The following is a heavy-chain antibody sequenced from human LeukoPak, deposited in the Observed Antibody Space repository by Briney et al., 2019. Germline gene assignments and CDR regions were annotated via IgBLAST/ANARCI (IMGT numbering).Heavy chain of an antibody. CDR1: GFTFSSYE. V-gene: IGHV3-48*03. CDR2: ISSSGTTI. CDR3: ARVDVVVAATGNLWFDP. D-gene: IGHD2-15*01. J-gene: IGHJ5*02. Sequence: GGSLRLSCAASGFTFSSYEMNWVRQAPGKGLEWVSYISSSGTTIYYADSVKGRFTISRDNAKNSLYLQMNSLRAEDTAVYYCARVDVVVAATGNLWFDPWGQGTLVTVSS.